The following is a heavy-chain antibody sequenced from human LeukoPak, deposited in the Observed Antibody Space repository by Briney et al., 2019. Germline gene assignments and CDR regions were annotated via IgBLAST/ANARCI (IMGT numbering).Heavy chain of an antibody. V-gene: IGHV3-48*01. Sequence: GGSLRLSCAASGFTFSSYEMNWVRQAPGKGLEWVSYISSSSSTIYYADSVKGRFTISRDNAKNSLYLQMNSLRAEDTAVYYCAREFPSSSGSFDYWGQGTLVTVSS. D-gene: IGHD6-19*01. CDR3: AREFPSSSGSFDY. CDR2: ISSSSSTI. CDR1: GFTFSSYE. J-gene: IGHJ4*02.